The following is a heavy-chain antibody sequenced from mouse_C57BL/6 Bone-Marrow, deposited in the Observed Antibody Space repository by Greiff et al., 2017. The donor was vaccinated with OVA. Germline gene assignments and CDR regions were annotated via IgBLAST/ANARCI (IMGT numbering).Heavy chain of an antibody. J-gene: IGHJ4*01. CDR3: ARAGTAQATLGAMDY. V-gene: IGHV5-2*01. CDR1: EYEFPSHD. Sequence: EVKLVESGGGLVQPGESLKLSCESNEYEFPSHDMSWVRKTPEKRLELVAAINSDGGSTYYPETMERRFIISRDNTKKTLYLQMSSLRSEDTALYYCARAGTAQATLGAMDYWGQGTSVTVSS. CDR2: INSDGGST. D-gene: IGHD3-2*02.